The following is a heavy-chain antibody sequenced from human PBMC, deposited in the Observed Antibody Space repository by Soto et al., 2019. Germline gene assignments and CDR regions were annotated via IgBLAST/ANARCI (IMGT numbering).Heavy chain of an antibody. D-gene: IGHD3-10*02. V-gene: IGHV3-30*18. Sequence: AGGSLKLSCSASGFSFSSYGMEWVRLAPGKGLEWVAATTYDGGIKHYVDSVKGRFTISRDNSKNTLYLQMNSLRAEDTAVYYCAKDKGTVVRVGIITSLPLDYWCQGTLVTVSS. J-gene: IGHJ4*02. CDR1: GFSFSSYG. CDR2: TTYDGGIK. CDR3: AKDKGTVVRVGIITSLPLDY.